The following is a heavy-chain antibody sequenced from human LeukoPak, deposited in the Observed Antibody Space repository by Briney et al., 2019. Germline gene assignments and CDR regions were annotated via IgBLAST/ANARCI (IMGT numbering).Heavy chain of an antibody. V-gene: IGHV3-64*01. CDR1: GFSFRGYG. D-gene: IGHD3-10*01. CDR2: ISADGGTT. CDR3: ARGRGGPPFDF. Sequence: HPGGSLRLSCAASGFSFRGYGMHWVRQAQGRGLEYVSAISADGGTTDYLNSVKGRFTISRDNSKNTLYLQMGRLRSDDTAIYYCARGRGGPPFDFWGQGTVVTVAS. J-gene: IGHJ4*02.